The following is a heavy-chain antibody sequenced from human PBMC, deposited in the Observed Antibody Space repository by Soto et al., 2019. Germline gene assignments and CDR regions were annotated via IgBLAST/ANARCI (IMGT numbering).Heavy chain of an antibody. V-gene: IGHV4-30-4*08. CDR1: GGSISSSSYY. J-gene: IGHJ6*02. Sequence: SETLSLTCTVSGGSISSSSYYWGWIRQPPGKGLEWIGYIYYSGSTYYNPSLKSRVTISVDTSKNQFSLKLSSVTAADTAVYYCARDMVATPHYYGMDVWGQGTTVTVSS. CDR3: ARDMVATPHYYGMDV. CDR2: IYYSGST. D-gene: IGHD5-12*01.